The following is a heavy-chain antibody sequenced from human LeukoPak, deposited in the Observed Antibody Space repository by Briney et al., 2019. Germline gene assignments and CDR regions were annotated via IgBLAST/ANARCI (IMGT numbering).Heavy chain of an antibody. CDR2: IIPIFGTA. CDR3: ASTTRYYYDSSGYSYYYYMDV. J-gene: IGHJ6*03. D-gene: IGHD3-22*01. Sequence: GSSVKVSCKASGGTFSSYAISWVRQAPGQGLEWMGGIIPIFGTANYAQKFQGRVTITTDESTSTAYMELSSLRSEDTAVYYCASTTRYYYDSSGYSYYYYMDVWGKGTTVTVSS. V-gene: IGHV1-69*05. CDR1: GGTFSSYA.